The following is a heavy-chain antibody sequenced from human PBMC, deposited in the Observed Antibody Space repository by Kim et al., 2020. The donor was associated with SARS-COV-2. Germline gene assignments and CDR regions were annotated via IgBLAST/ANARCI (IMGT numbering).Heavy chain of an antibody. CDR2: INTNTGNP. J-gene: IGHJ6*02. Sequence: ASVKVSCKAFGYTFTSYAMNWVRQAPGQGLEWMGWINTNTGNPTYAQGFTGRFVFSLDTSVSTAYLQISSLKAEDTAVYYCARDRSYYYDSSGYYWEGYYYYGMDVWGQGTTITVSS. CDR3: ARDRSYYYDSSGYYWEGYYYYGMDV. D-gene: IGHD3-22*01. V-gene: IGHV7-4-1*02. CDR1: GYTFTSYA.